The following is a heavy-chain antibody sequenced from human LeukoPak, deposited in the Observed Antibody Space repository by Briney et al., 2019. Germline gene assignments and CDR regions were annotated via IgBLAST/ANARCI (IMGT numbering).Heavy chain of an antibody. J-gene: IGHJ4*02. CDR1: GYTFTSYY. V-gene: IGHV1-46*01. Sequence: ASVKVSCKASGYTFTSYYMHWVRQAPGQGLGWMGIINPSGGSTSYAQKFQGRVTMTRDTSTSTVYMELSSLRSEDTAVYYCARGSVKDDFWSGYYVFDYWGQGTLVTVSS. CDR3: ARGSVKDDFWSGYYVFDY. CDR2: INPSGGST. D-gene: IGHD3-3*01.